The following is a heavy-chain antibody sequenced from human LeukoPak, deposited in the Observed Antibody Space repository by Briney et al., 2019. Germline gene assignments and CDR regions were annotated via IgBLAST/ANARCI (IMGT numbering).Heavy chain of an antibody. CDR3: ARDPMNRRFDY. V-gene: IGHV4-59*01. CDR2: IYYSGST. Sequence: SETLSLTCTVSGGSLSSYYWSWIRQPSGKGLEWIGYIYYSGSTNYNPSLKSRVTISVDTSKNQFSLKLSSVTAADTAVYYCARDPMNRRFDYWGQGTLVTVSS. J-gene: IGHJ4*02. CDR1: GGSLSSYY. D-gene: IGHD3-22*01.